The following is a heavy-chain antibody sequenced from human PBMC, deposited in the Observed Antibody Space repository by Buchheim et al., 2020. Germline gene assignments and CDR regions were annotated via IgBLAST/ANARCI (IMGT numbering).Heavy chain of an antibody. CDR2: INTDGTDT. V-gene: IGHV3-74*01. CDR3: ARGGTSGSLDY. Sequence: EVQLVDSGGGLVQPGGSLRLSCAASGFTFSSYWMHWVRQAPGKGPVWVSRINTDGTDTSYADSVKGRFTISRDNARNKRDLQMNSLEAEDTAVYFCARGGTSGSLDYWGLGTL. D-gene: IGHD3-10*01. J-gene: IGHJ4*02. CDR1: GFTFSSYW.